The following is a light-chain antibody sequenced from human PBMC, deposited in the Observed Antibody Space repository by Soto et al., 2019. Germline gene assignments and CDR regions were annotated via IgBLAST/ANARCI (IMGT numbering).Light chain of an antibody. CDR3: QQYNNWPPGT. CDR2: DAS. Sequence: EMVMTQSPATLSVSPWERATLSCRASQSVSSNLAWYQQKPGQAPRLLIYDASTRATGIPARFSGSGSGIEFTLTISSLQSEDFAVYYCQQYNNWPPGTFGQGTKVEIK. J-gene: IGKJ1*01. V-gene: IGKV3D-15*01. CDR1: QSVSSN.